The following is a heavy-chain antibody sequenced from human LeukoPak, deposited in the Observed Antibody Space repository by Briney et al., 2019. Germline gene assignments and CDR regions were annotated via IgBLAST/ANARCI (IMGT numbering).Heavy chain of an antibody. CDR1: GYTFTSYG. CDR3: ARVGMAYSSSWYGAFDI. CDR2: ISADNGNT. V-gene: IGHV1-18*01. D-gene: IGHD6-13*01. Sequence: ASVKVSCKASGYTFTSYGINWVRQAPGEGLEWMGWISADNGNTNYAQKFQGRVTMTTDTPTSTAYMELRSLRSDDTAVYYCARVGMAYSSSWYGAFDIWGQGTMVTVSS. J-gene: IGHJ3*02.